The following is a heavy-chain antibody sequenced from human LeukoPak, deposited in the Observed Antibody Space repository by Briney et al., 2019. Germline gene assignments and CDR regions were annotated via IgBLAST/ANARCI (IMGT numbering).Heavy chain of an antibody. CDR3: ARGLVFCASCHGFNY. D-gene: IGHD2-2*01. Sequence: GGSLRLSCAASGFTFSSYWMHWVRQAPGKGLVWVSRINSDGSSTSYADSVKGRFTISRDNAKNTLYLQVNSLRAEDTAVYYCARGLVFCASCHGFNYWGQGTLVTVSS. J-gene: IGHJ4*02. CDR1: GFTFSSYW. CDR2: INSDGSST. V-gene: IGHV3-74*01.